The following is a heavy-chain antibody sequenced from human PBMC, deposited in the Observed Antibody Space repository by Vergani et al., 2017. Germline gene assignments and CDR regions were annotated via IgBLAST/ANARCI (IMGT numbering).Heavy chain of an antibody. CDR3: ARMGGLDEGDAFRIGYFDS. CDR2: IYSTGST. Sequence: QVQLQESGPGLVKPSQTLSLTCSVSGDSISSGVYYCNWIRQHPGQGLEWIGYIYSTGSTHHNPSLRRRINRSVDTSKNQFSLKLNSVTAAETAVYYCARMGGLDEGDAFRIGYFDSWGPGILVTVSS. D-gene: IGHD2-21*01. V-gene: IGHV4-31*03. CDR1: GDSISSGVYY. J-gene: IGHJ4*02.